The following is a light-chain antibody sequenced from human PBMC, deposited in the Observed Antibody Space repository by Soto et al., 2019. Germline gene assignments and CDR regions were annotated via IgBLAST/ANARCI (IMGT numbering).Light chain of an antibody. Sequence: QSALTQPPSASGSPGQSVAISCTGTSSDVGATDYVSWYQQHSGKAPKLLLYEVNKRPSGVPDRFSGSKSGNTASLTGSALPADDEADYYCFSRAGVSNVLGTGTKLTVL. CDR2: EVN. CDR3: FSRAGVSNV. J-gene: IGLJ1*01. CDR1: SSDVGATDY. V-gene: IGLV2-8*01.